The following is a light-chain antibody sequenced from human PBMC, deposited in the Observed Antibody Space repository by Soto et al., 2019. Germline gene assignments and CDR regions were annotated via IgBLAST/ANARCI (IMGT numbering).Light chain of an antibody. J-gene: IGKJ5*01. CDR3: QQRSNWPTPT. Sequence: DIQMTQSPSSLSASVGDSVTITCRASQSISSLLNWYQQKPGKAPNLLIYAASNLQSGVPSRFSGSGSGTDFTLTISSLEPEDFAVYYCQQRSNWPTPTLGQGTRLEIK. V-gene: IGKV1-39*01. CDR2: AAS. CDR1: QSISSL.